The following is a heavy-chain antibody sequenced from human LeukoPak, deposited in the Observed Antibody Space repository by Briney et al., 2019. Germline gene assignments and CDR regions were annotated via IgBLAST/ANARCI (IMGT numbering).Heavy chain of an antibody. J-gene: IGHJ4*02. CDR3: ARVTCSGGSRFLYYFDY. D-gene: IGHD2-15*01. V-gene: IGHV6-1*01. CDR1: GDSVSSNSAA. CDR2: TYYRSKWYN. Sequence: SQTLSLTCAISGDSVSSNSAAWNWIRQSPSRGLEWLGRTYYRSKWYNDYAVSVKSRITINPDTSKNQFSLQLNSVTPEDTAVYYRARVTCSGGSRFLYYFDYWGQGTLVTVSS.